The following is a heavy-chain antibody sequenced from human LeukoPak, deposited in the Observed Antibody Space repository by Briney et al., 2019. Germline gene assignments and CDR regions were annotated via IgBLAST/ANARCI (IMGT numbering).Heavy chain of an antibody. D-gene: IGHD3-22*01. CDR3: ARGGFDYYDSSGYFDAFDI. CDR1: GFTFSSYG. J-gene: IGHJ3*02. CDR2: ITATSSST. V-gene: IGHV3-23*01. Sequence: GGSLRLSCAASGFTFSSYGMSWVRQAPGKGLEWVSAITATSSSTHDADSVQGRFTISRDNSKNTLYLQMNSLRPEDTAIYYCARGGFDYYDSSGYFDAFDIWGQGTMVTVSS.